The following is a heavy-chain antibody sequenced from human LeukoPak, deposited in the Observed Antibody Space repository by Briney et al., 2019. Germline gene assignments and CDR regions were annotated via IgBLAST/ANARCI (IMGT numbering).Heavy chain of an antibody. J-gene: IGHJ4*02. CDR3: ARGRSSGWRFFDY. CDR2: INHSGST. D-gene: IGHD6-19*01. CDR1: GGSFSGYY. V-gene: IGHV4-34*01. Sequence: SETLSLTCAVYGGSFSGYYRSWIRQPPGKGLEWIGEINHSGSTNYNPSLKSRVTISVDTSKNQFSLKLSSVTAADTAVYYCARGRSSGWRFFDYWGQGTLVTVSS.